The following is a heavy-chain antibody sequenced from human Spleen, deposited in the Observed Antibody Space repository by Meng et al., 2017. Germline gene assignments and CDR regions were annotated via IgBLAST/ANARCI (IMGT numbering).Heavy chain of an antibody. Sequence: QVQLVESGGGVVQPGKSLRLSCTASGFTFSSSGMHWVRQAPGKGLEWVSTVDADGGATYYADSMKGRFTISRDNSKNTLYLQMNSLRVEDTAIYYCVPRTTFYDYWGQGTLVTVSS. CDR1: GFTFSSSG. CDR2: VDADGGAT. CDR3: VPRTTFYDY. J-gene: IGHJ4*02. D-gene: IGHD2/OR15-2a*01. V-gene: IGHV3-NL1*01.